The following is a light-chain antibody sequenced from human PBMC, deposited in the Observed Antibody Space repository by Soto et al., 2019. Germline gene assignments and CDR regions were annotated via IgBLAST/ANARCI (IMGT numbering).Light chain of an antibody. CDR2: SAS. CDR3: QHYGSSPPIT. V-gene: IGKV3-20*01. CDR1: ESVISGY. Sequence: PGERAPLSCRSSESVISGYVAWYQHKPGQAPRLLIYSASTRVTGIPDRFSGGGSGTDFTLTISRLEPEDFAVYYCQHYGSSPPITFGQGTRLEIK. J-gene: IGKJ5*01.